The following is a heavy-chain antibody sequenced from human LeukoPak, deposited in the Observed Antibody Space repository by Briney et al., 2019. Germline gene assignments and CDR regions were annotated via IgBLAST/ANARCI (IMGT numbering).Heavy chain of an antibody. J-gene: IGHJ6*03. CDR2: IIPIFGSA. Sequence: SVKVSCKASGDTFINYAISWVRQAPGQGLEWMGGIIPIFGSANYSQKFQGRVTITTDESTSTAYMELSSLRSEDTAVYYCARGPRAYYYYYMDVWGKGTTVTVSS. CDR3: ARGPRAYYYYYMDV. V-gene: IGHV1-69*05. CDR1: GDTFINYA.